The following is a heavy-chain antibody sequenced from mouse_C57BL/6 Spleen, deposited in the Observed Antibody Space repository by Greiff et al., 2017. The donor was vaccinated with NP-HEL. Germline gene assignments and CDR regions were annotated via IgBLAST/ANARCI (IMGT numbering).Heavy chain of an antibody. CDR1: GYTFTSYW. V-gene: IGHV1-64*01. Sequence: QVQLQQPGAELVKPGASVKLSCKASGYTFTSYWMHWVKQRPGQGLEWIGMIHPNSGSTNYNEKFKSKATLTVDKSSSTAYMQLSSLTSEDSAVYYCARMGDGYSPISGYWGQGTSVTVSS. CDR2: IHPNSGST. J-gene: IGHJ4*01. CDR3: ARMGDGYSPISGY. D-gene: IGHD2-3*01.